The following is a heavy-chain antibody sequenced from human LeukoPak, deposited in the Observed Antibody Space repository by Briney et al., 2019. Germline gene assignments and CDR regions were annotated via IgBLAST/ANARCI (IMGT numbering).Heavy chain of an antibody. CDR2: IYYSGST. V-gene: IGHV4-39*01. CDR3: ARLLWFGEFDP. Sequence: NTSETLSLTCTVSGGSISSSSYYWGWIRQPPGKGLEWIGSIYYSGSTYYNPSLKSRVTISVDTSKNQFSLKLSSVTAADTAVYYCARLLWFGEFDPWGQGTLVTVSS. J-gene: IGHJ5*02. D-gene: IGHD3-10*01. CDR1: GGSISSSSYY.